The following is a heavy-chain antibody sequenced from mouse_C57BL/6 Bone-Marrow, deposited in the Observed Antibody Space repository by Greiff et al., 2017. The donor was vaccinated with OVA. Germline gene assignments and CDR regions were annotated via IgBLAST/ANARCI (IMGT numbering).Heavy chain of an antibody. CDR1: GYTFTSYD. D-gene: IGHD1-1*01. V-gene: IGHV1-85*01. CDR2: IYPRDGST. J-gene: IGHJ3*01. CDR3: ARSDYYGSSYVDFAY. Sequence: QVQLKESGAELMKPGASVKLSCKASGYTFTSYDINWVKQRPGQGLEWIGWIYPRDGSTKYNEKFKGKATLTVDTSSSTAYMELHSLTSEDSAVYFCARSDYYGSSYVDFAYWGQGTLVTVSA.